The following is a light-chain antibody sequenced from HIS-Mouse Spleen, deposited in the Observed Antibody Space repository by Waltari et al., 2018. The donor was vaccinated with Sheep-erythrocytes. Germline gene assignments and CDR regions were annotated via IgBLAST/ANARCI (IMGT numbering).Light chain of an antibody. J-gene: IGLJ2*01. V-gene: IGLV3-1*01. CDR2: QDS. Sequence: SYELTQPPSVSVSPGQTASITCSGDTLGDKYACWYQQKPGQSPVLVIYQDSKRPSGIPQRFSGSNSGNTATRTISGTQAMDEADYYCQAWDSSTGVVFGGGTKLTVL. CDR3: QAWDSSTGVV. CDR1: TLGDKY.